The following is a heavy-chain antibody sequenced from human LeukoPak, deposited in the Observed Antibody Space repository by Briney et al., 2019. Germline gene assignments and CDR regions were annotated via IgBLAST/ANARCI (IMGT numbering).Heavy chain of an antibody. Sequence: PSETLSLTCTVSGGSISSYYWSWIRQPPGKGLEWIGYIYYTGNTSYNPSLKSRVTISVDTSKNRFSLKLSSVTAADTAVYYCARDRPWRADYWGQGTLVTVSS. J-gene: IGHJ4*02. CDR3: ARDRPWRADY. CDR2: IYYTGNT. V-gene: IGHV4-59*01. CDR1: GGSISSYY. D-gene: IGHD6-6*01.